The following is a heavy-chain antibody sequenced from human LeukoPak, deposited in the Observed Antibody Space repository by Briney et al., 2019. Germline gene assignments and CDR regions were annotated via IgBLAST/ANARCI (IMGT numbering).Heavy chain of an antibody. CDR1: GFTFSSYG. Sequence: GKSLRLSCAASGFTFSSYGMHWVRQAPGKGLEWVAVISYDGSNKYYADSVKGRFTISRDNSKNTLYLQMNSLRAEDTAVYYCARGGRDGYNYAAFDIWGQGTMVTVSS. V-gene: IGHV3-30*19. CDR3: ARGGRDGYNYAAFDI. J-gene: IGHJ3*02. CDR2: ISYDGSNK. D-gene: IGHD5-24*01.